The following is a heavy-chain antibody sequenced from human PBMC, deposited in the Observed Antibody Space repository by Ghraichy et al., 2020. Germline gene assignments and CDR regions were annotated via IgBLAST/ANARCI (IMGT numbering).Heavy chain of an antibody. CDR3: AKDDAVSADPDY. D-gene: IGHD2-15*01. V-gene: IGHV3-23*01. CDR2: IAGSGGNT. J-gene: IGHJ4*02. CDR1: GLIFSSYA. Sequence: GGSLRLSCAASGLIFSSYAMTWVRQAPGKGLEWVSAIAGSGGNTYYADFAEGRFTISRDNSRNTLYLQMNSLRAEDTAVYYCAKDDAVSADPDYWGQGTLVTVCS.